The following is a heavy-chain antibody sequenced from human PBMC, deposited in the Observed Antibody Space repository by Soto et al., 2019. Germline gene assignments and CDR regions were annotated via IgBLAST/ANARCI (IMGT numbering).Heavy chain of an antibody. V-gene: IGHV3-48*01. CDR2: ISSSSSTI. D-gene: IGHD2-8*01. CDR3: ARLGDIVLMVDAPDYYYMDV. J-gene: IGHJ6*03. CDR1: GFTFSSYS. Sequence: EVQLVESGGGLVQPGGSLRLSCAASGFTFSSYSMNWVRQAPGKGLEWVSYISSSSSTIYYADSVKGRFTISRDNAKNSLYLQMNSLRAEDTAVYYCARLGDIVLMVDAPDYYYMDVWGKGTTVTVSS.